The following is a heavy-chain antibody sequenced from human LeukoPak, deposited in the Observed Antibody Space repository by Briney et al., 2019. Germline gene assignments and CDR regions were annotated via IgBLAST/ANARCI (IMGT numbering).Heavy chain of an antibody. CDR1: GGSVSSGSYY. J-gene: IGHJ4*02. V-gene: IGHV4-61*01. D-gene: IGHD2-2*01. Sequence: PSETLSLTCTVSGGSVSSGSYYWSWIRQPPGKGLEWIGYIYYSGSTNYNPSLKSRVTISVDTSKNQFSLKLSSVTAADTAVYYCARDKGYCSSTSCYGLDYWGQGTLVTVSS. CDR2: IYYSGST. CDR3: ARDKGYCSSTSCYGLDY.